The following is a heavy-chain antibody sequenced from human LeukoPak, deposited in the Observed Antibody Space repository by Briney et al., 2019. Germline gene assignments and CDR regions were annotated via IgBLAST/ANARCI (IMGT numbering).Heavy chain of an antibody. CDR2: IKQDGSEK. Sequence: PGGSLRLSCAASGFTFSTYWMSWVRQAPGKGLEWVANIKQDGSEKYYVDSVKGRFTISRDNAKNLLYLQMNSLRAEDTAVYYCAREPVVVTASGISDYWGQGTLVTVSS. V-gene: IGHV3-7*03. J-gene: IGHJ4*02. D-gene: IGHD2-21*02. CDR3: AREPVVVTASGISDY. CDR1: GFTFSTYW.